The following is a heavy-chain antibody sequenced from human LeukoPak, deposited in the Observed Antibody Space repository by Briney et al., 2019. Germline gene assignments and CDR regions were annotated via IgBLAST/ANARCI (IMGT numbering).Heavy chain of an antibody. D-gene: IGHD3-3*01. CDR3: ARGASFYDFWSGQMRWFDP. J-gene: IGHJ5*02. Sequence: SETLSLTCTVSGGSISSGGYYWSWIRQHPGKGLEWIGYIYYSGSTYYNPSLKSRVTISVDTSKNQFSLKLSSVTAADTAVYYCARGASFYDFWSGQMRWFDPWAREPWSPSPQ. V-gene: IGHV4-31*03. CDR2: IYYSGST. CDR1: GGSISSGGYY.